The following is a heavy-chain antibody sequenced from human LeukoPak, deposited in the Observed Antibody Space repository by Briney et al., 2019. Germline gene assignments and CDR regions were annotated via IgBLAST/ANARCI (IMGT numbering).Heavy chain of an antibody. D-gene: IGHD3-16*01. V-gene: IGHV3-23*01. CDR2: ISGSGGST. Sequence: GGSLRLSCAASGFTCSSYAIRWLPQAPGKGLEGVTDISGSGGSTYYAVSVRGRFTISRDNSKNTLYLHMNSLRAEDTAVYYCAKWGYYYYGMDVWGKGTKVTASS. J-gene: IGHJ6*04. CDR1: GFTCSSYA. CDR3: AKWGYYYYGMDV.